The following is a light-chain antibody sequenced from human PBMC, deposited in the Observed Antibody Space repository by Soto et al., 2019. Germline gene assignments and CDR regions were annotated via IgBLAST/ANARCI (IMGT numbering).Light chain of an antibody. J-gene: IGKJ1*01. CDR2: AAS. CDR1: QSISSY. CDR3: QQSYSTLWT. Sequence: DIQMTQSPSSLSASVGDRVTITCRASQSISSYLNWYQQKPGKAPKLLIYAASSLQSGVPSRFSGSGSGTDFTLTISSLQPEDFAPYYCQQSYSTLWTFGQGTKVDI. V-gene: IGKV1-39*01.